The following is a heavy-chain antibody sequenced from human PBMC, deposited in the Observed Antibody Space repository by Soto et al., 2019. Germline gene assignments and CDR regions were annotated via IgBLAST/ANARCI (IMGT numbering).Heavy chain of an antibody. J-gene: IGHJ6*02. CDR1: GYTFTSHH. V-gene: IGHV1-46*01. Sequence: QVQLVQSGAEVKKPGASVKVSCKASGYTFTSHHIHWVRQAPGQGLEWMGIVNPSGVKIIYAQKFQGRVTVTRDTSTSTVNMELSRLTSDDTAVYYCATMPLSKYQQLTAPDEAPVHVRGQGTTVIVSS. D-gene: IGHD6-13*01. CDR3: ATMPLSKYQQLTAPDEAPVHV. CDR2: VNPSGVKI.